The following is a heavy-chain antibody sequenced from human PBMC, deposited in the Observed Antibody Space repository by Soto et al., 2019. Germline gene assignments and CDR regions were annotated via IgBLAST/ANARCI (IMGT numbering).Heavy chain of an antibody. CDR3: ARDGDFWSGYYGYNWFAP. Sequence: ASVKVSCKASGYTFTSYAMQWVRKAPVQRHEWMGWINAGNGNTKYSQKFQGRATITRDTSASTAYMELSSLRSEDTAVYYFARDGDFWSGYYGYNWFAPGGLGTLVTVS. V-gene: IGHV1-3*01. D-gene: IGHD3-3*01. CDR2: INAGNGNT. J-gene: IGHJ5*02. CDR1: GYTFTSYA.